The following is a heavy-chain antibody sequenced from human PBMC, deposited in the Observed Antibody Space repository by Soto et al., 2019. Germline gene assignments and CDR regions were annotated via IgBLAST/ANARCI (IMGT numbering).Heavy chain of an antibody. D-gene: IGHD4-17*01. J-gene: IGHJ4*02. CDR1: GGSISSSSYY. CDR3: ARRPAGGGDYYFDY. Sequence: SETLSLTCTVSGGSISSSSYYWGWIRQPPGKGLEWIGSIYYSGSTYYNPSLKSRVTISVDTSKNQFSLKLSSVTAADTAVYYCARRPAGGGDYYFDYWGQGTLVTVSS. CDR2: IYYSGST. V-gene: IGHV4-39*01.